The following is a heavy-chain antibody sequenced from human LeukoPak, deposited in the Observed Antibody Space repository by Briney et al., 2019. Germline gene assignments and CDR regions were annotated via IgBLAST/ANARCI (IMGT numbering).Heavy chain of an antibody. CDR3: ARGWPIYGMDV. Sequence: GGSLRLSCAASGFTFSSYGMHWVRQAPGKGLEWVAVIWYDGGNKYYADSVKGRFAISRDNSKNTLYLQMNSLRAEDTAVYYCARGWPIYGMDVWGQGTTVTVSS. V-gene: IGHV3-33*01. J-gene: IGHJ6*02. CDR2: IWYDGGNK. CDR1: GFTFSSYG.